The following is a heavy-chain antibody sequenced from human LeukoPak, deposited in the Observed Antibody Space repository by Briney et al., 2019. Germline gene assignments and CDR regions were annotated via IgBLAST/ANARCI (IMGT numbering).Heavy chain of an antibody. J-gene: IGHJ4*02. D-gene: IGHD1-26*01. Sequence: PSETLSLTCAVYGGSFSGYYWSWIRQPPGKELEWIGEINHSGSTNYNPSLKSRVTISVDTSKNQFSLKLSSVTAADTAVYYCARGQLLIVGATNDFDYWGQGTLVTVSS. CDR2: INHSGST. CDR3: ARGQLLIVGATNDFDY. CDR1: GGSFSGYY. V-gene: IGHV4-34*01.